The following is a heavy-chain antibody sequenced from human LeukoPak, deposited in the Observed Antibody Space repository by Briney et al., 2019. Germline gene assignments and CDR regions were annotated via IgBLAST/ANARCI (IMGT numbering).Heavy chain of an antibody. CDR2: ILNKANSYTT. CDR1: GFTFSDHS. J-gene: IGHJ6*03. Sequence: GGSLRLSCAAPGFTFSDHSMDWVRQAPGKGLEWVGRILNKANSYTTHYAASVKGRFTISRDDSKNSLSLQMNSLKTEDTAVYYCTGLIMDVWGKGTTVAVSS. V-gene: IGHV3-72*01. CDR3: TGLIMDV. D-gene: IGHD3-16*01.